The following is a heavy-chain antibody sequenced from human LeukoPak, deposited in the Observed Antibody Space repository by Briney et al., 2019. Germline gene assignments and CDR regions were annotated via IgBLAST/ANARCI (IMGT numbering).Heavy chain of an antibody. J-gene: IGHJ4*02. CDR1: GFTFSSYA. Sequence: PGGSLRLSCAASGFTFSSYAMSWVRQAPGKGLEWVAGISGSGGSTHYADSAKGRFTISRDNSKNTLYLEMNSLRAEDTAVYFCAKERRSGGSCSDYWGQGTLVTVSS. V-gene: IGHV3-23*01. CDR2: ISGSGGST. D-gene: IGHD2-15*01. CDR3: AKERRSGGSCSDY.